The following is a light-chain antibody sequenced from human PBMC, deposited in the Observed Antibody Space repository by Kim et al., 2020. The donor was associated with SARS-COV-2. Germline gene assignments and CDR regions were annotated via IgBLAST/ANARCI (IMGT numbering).Light chain of an antibody. J-gene: IGLJ1*01. V-gene: IGLV2-8*01. CDR2: EGS. CDR3: SSYAGSNNYV. CDR1: STGVGGYYY. Sequence: GQSGTSSCTGTSTGVGGYYYVSWYQQHPGNAPKLMSYEGSKRPSGVPDRFSGSKSGNTASLTVSGLQAEDEADYYCSSYAGSNNYVFGTGTKVTVL.